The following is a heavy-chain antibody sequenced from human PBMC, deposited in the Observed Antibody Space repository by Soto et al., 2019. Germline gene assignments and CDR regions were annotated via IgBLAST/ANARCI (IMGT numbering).Heavy chain of an antibody. D-gene: IGHD3-22*01. CDR2: IYHGGST. CDR3: ARVGPWVPYYYDSSPYTFENWFDH. CDR1: GYSISSGYY. J-gene: IGHJ5*02. V-gene: IGHV4-38-2*01. Sequence: SETLSLTCAASGYSISSGYYWGWLRQPQGKGLKWIGCIYHGGSTYYNPSLNSRVTLSIDMTNNHVSLILNSVTAADTAVYYWARVGPWVPYYYDSSPYTFENWFDHRGQGTLGSVSS.